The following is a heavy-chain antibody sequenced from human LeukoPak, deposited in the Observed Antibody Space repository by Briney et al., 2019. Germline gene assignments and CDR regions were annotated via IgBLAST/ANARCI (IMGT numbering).Heavy chain of an antibody. CDR3: AKDSGEALGYFDY. J-gene: IGHJ4*02. CDR2: ISYDGSNK. V-gene: IGHV3-30*18. CDR1: GFTFSSYA. D-gene: IGHD4-17*01. Sequence: GSLILSCAASGFTFSSYAMSWVRQAPGKGLEWVAVISYDGSNKYYADSVKGRFTISRDNSKNTLYLQMNSLRAEDTAVYYCAKDSGEALGYFDYWGQGTLVTVSS.